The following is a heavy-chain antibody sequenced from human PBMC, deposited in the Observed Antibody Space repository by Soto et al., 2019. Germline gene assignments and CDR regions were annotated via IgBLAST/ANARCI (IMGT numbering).Heavy chain of an antibody. CDR2: IYPGDSDT. D-gene: IGHD3-10*01. J-gene: IGHJ6*02. CDR1: GYSFTSYW. Sequence: GESLKISCKGSGYSFTSYWIGWVRQMPGKGLEWMGIIYPGDSDTRYSPSFQGQVTISADKSISTAYLQWSSLKASDTAMYYCAGLLYYYGLGSYPPPDVWGQGTTVTVSS. V-gene: IGHV5-51*01. CDR3: AGLLYYYGLGSYPPPDV.